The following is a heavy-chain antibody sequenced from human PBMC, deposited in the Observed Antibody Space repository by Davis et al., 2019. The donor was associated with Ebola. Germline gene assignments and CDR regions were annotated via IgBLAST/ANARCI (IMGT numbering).Heavy chain of an antibody. J-gene: IGHJ4*02. Sequence: GGSLRLSCAASGFTFSNAWMNWVRQAPGKGLEWVGRIKSKTDGGRTDYAAPVKGRFTISRDDSKNTLYLQMNSLKTEDTAVYYCTTEQGIVGATTVLWGQGTLVTVSS. CDR2: IKSKTDGGRT. D-gene: IGHD1-26*01. CDR1: GFTFSNAW. V-gene: IGHV3-15*07. CDR3: TTEQGIVGATTVL.